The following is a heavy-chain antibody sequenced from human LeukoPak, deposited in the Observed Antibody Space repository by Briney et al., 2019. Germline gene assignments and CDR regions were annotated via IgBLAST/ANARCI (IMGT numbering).Heavy chain of an antibody. D-gene: IGHD3-10*01. V-gene: IGHV4-61*02. Sequence: SETLSLTCTVSGGSISSSSYYWGWIRQPAGKGLEWIGRIYTSGSTNYNPSLKSRVTMSVDTSKNQFSLKLSSVTAADTAVYYCARDLGWFGELLRPGWFDPWGQGTLVTVSS. CDR1: GGSISSSSYY. CDR3: ARDLGWFGELLRPGWFDP. J-gene: IGHJ5*02. CDR2: IYTSGST.